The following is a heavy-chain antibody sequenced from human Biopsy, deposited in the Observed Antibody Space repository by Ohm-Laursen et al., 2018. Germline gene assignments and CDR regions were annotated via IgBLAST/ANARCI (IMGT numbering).Heavy chain of an antibody. D-gene: IGHD5-24*01. CDR1: GNTFATYH. CDR3: ARAGVGSDGTDSYYYGMDV. CDR2: ISPSGATT. J-gene: IGHJ6*02. Sequence: GSSVKVSCKASGNTFATYHIHWMRQAPGQGLEWMGVISPSGATTSFSQKFQGRITMTRDTSTGTVYMDLNSLGSEDTAVYYCARAGVGSDGTDSYYYGMDVWGPGTTVTVSS. V-gene: IGHV1-46*01.